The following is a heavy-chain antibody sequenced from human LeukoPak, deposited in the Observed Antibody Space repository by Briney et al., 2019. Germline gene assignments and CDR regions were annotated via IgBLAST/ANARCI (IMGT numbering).Heavy chain of an antibody. CDR2: LYYSGST. D-gene: IGHD3-16*01. Sequence: SETLSLTCSVSGGSISSYYWSWIRQPPGKGLEWIGYLYYSGSTNSNPSLKSRVTMSVDTSKNQFSLKLRSVTAADPPVYYCARGGGGIWNSFDLWGQGTMVTVSS. V-gene: IGHV4-59*01. CDR3: ARGGGGIWNSFDL. J-gene: IGHJ3*01. CDR1: GGSISSYY.